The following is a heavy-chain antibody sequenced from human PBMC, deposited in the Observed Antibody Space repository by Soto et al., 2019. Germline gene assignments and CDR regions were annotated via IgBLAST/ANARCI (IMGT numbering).Heavy chain of an antibody. D-gene: IGHD3-22*01. CDR1: VGSISSSSYY. CDR3: ARHLPLRTYYYDSSGCSDALDI. CDR2: IYYSVST. V-gene: IGHV4-39*01. Sequence: TLSLTGAVCVGSISSSSYYLGGIGQPTGKGMEWIGSIYYSVSTYYNPSLKSRVTISVDTSKNQFSLKLSSVTAADTAVHYCARHLPLRTYYYDSSGCSDALDIWGQGTMVTVS. J-gene: IGHJ3*02.